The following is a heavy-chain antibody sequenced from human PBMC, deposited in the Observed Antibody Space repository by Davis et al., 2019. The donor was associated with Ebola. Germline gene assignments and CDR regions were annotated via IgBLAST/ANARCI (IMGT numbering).Heavy chain of an antibody. D-gene: IGHD4-17*01. CDR2: IYSGGST. CDR1: GFTVSSNY. CDR3: ARDHGDYVWDY. Sequence: GESLKISCAASGFTVSSNYMSWVRQAPGKGLEWVSVIYSGGSTYYADSVKGRFTISRDNSKNTLYLQMNSLRAEDTAVYYCARDHGDYVWDYWGQGTLVTVSS. V-gene: IGHV3-66*01. J-gene: IGHJ4*02.